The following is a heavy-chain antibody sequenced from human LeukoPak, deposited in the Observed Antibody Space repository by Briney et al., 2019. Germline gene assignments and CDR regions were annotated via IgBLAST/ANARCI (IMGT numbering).Heavy chain of an antibody. CDR2: FDPEDGET. CDR3: ATVEAGTTPYKNNWFDP. CDR1: GYTLTELS. V-gene: IGHV1-24*01. J-gene: IGHJ5*02. D-gene: IGHD1-7*01. Sequence: GASVKVSCKVSGYTLTELSMHWVRQAPGKGLEWMGGFDPEDGETIYAQKFQGRVTMTEDTSTDTAYMELSSLGSEDTAVYYCATVEAGTTPYKNNWFDPWGQGTLVTVSS.